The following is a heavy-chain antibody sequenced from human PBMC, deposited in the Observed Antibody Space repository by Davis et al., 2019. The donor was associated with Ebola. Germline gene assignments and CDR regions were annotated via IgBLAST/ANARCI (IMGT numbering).Heavy chain of an antibody. CDR3: ARDQDYDFWSGPQNWFAP. CDR2: ISSSSSTI. J-gene: IGHJ5*02. Sequence: GESLKISCAASGFTFSSYSMNWLRQAPGKGLEWVSYISSSSSTIYYADSLKGRFTISRDNAKNSLYLQMNSLRDEDTAVYYCARDQDYDFWSGPQNWFAPWGQGTLVTVSS. D-gene: IGHD3-3*01. V-gene: IGHV3-48*02. CDR1: GFTFSSYS.